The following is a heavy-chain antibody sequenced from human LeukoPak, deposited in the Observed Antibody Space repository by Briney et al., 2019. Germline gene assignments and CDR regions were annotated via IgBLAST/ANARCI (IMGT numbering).Heavy chain of an antibody. CDR2: INWNGGST. V-gene: IGHV3-20*04. J-gene: IGHJ3*02. CDR1: GFTFSSYE. D-gene: IGHD1-26*01. Sequence: PGGSLRHSCAASGFTFSSYEMNWVRQAPGKGLEWVSGINWNGGSTGYADSVKGRFTISRDNAKNSLYLQMNSLRAEDTALYYCASLCWDSPPQAGNDAFDIWGQGTMVTVSS. CDR3: ASLCWDSPPQAGNDAFDI.